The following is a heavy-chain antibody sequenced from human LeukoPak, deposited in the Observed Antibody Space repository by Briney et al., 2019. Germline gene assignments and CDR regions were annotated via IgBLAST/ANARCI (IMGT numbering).Heavy chain of an antibody. J-gene: IGHJ4*02. CDR2: ISANGGST. CDR1: GFSFNNNA. D-gene: IGHD6-13*01. V-gene: IGHV3-64D*06. CDR3: VKDLYKGDSSSWYYFDY. Sequence: GGSLRLSCAASGFSFNNNAMSWVRQAPGKGLEYVSAISANGGSTYYADSVKGRFTISRDNSKNTLYLQMSSLRAEDTAIYHCVKDLYKGDSSSWYYFDYWGQGTLVTVSS.